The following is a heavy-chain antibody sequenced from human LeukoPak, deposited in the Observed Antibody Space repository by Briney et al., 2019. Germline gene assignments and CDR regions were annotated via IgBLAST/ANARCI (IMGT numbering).Heavy chain of an antibody. D-gene: IGHD3/OR15-3a*01. Sequence: SGGSLRLSCAASGFTFSSYWVHWVRQASGQGLVWVSRINSDGSSTSYADSVKGRFTISRDNAKNTLYLQMNSLRAEDTAVYFCARDGLVFDYWGQGTLVTVSS. J-gene: IGHJ4*02. CDR2: INSDGSST. V-gene: IGHV3-74*01. CDR1: GFTFSSYW. CDR3: ARDGLVFDY.